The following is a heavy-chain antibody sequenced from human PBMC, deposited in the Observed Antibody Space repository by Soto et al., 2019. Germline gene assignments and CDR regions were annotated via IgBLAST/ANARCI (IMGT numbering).Heavy chain of an antibody. D-gene: IGHD6-6*01. CDR1: GYTFTSYG. J-gene: IGHJ5*02. Sequence: ASVKVSCKASGYTFTSYGISWVRQAPGQGLEWMGWISAYNGNTNYAQKLQGRVTMTTDTSTSTAYMELRSLRSDDTAVYYCARVISSSPHNWFDPWSQGTLVTVSS. CDR2: ISAYNGNT. CDR3: ARVISSSPHNWFDP. V-gene: IGHV1-18*04.